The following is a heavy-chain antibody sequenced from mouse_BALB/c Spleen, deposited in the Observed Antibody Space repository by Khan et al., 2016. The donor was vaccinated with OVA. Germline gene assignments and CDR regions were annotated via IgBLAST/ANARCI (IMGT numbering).Heavy chain of an antibody. CDR2: IWSDGSN. Sequence: VQLQESGPGLVAPSQSLSITCTISGFSFTNYGVHWVRQPPGKGLEWLAEIWSDGSNTYNSVFKSRLSISKDNSKSQVFLKTNSIQTDDTAMYYCARQPYYHYYIMDYWGQGTSVTVSS. J-gene: IGHJ4*01. CDR3: ARQPYYHYYIMDY. CDR1: GFSFTNYG. D-gene: IGHD2-10*01. V-gene: IGHV2-6-1*01.